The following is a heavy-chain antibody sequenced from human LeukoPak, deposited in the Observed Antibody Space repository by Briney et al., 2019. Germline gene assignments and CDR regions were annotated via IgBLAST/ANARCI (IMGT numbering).Heavy chain of an antibody. CDR1: GGSISSYC. CDR2: IYYSGST. CDR3: ARHKNDFWSGLSNWFDP. J-gene: IGHJ5*02. D-gene: IGHD3-3*01. Sequence: SETLSLTCTVSGGSISSYCWSWIRQPPGKGLEWIGYIYYSGSTNYNPSLKSRVTISVDTSKNQFSLKLSSVTAADTAVYYCARHKNDFWSGLSNWFDPWGQGTLVTVSS. V-gene: IGHV4-59*08.